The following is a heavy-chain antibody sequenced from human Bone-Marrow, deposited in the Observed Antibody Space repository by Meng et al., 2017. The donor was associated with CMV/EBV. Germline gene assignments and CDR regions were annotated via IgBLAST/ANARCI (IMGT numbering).Heavy chain of an antibody. Sequence: SVKVSCKASGGTFSSYAISWVRQAPGQGLEWMGGIIPILGTANYAQKFQGRVTITTDESTSTAYMELSSLRSEDTAVYYCARGVMKFDCGGDCYSYYFDYWGQGTLVTVSS. CDR2: IIPILGTA. D-gene: IGHD2-21*01. J-gene: IGHJ4*02. CDR3: ARGVMKFDCGGDCYSYYFDY. CDR1: GGTFSSYA. V-gene: IGHV1-69*05.